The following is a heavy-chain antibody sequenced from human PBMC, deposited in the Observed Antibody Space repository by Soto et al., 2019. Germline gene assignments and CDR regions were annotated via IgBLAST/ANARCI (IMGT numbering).Heavy chain of an antibody. Sequence: QVQLVQSGPEVKKPGSSVKVSCKASVDTCNSYVITWVRQAPGQGREWLGGIITAFGTTSYAQNFQDRLTITADEDATTDHMELSSLTCEGTAMYYCTRSYGCTVGGSLDNWGQGNLVPVSS. D-gene: IGHD1-26*01. J-gene: IGHJ4*02. CDR1: VDTCNSYV. CDR2: IITAFGTT. CDR3: TRSYGCTVGGSLDN. V-gene: IGHV1-69*01.